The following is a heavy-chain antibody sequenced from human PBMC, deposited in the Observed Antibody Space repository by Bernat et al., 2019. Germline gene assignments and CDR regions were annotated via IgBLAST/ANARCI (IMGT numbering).Heavy chain of an antibody. CDR1: GFSLSTSGMC. J-gene: IGHJ6*02. CDR3: AMMKAAAGTVPNYYYYYGMDV. D-gene: IGHD6-13*01. CDR2: IDWDDDK. Sequence: QVTLRESGPALVKPTQTLTLTCTFSGFSLSTSGMCVSWIRQPPGKALEWLALIDWDDDKYYSTSLKTRLTISKDTSKNQVVLTMTNMDPVDTATYYCAMMKAAAGTVPNYYYYYGMDVWGQGTTVTVSS. V-gene: IGHV2-70*01.